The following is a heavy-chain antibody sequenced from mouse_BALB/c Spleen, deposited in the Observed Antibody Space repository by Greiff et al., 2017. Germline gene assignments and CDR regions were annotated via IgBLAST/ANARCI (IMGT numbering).Heavy chain of an antibody. CDR2: IINGGGST. CDR3: ARHVGSSYFDY. CDR1: GFTFSSHT. Sequence: EVPLAESGGGLVQPGGSLKLSCAASGFTFSSHTMSWVRPTPEKRLEWVAYIINGGGSTYYPDTVKGRFTISRDNAKNTLYLQMSSLKSEDTAMYYCARHVGSSYFDYWGQGTTLTVSS. V-gene: IGHV5-12-2*01. D-gene: IGHD1-3*01. J-gene: IGHJ2*01.